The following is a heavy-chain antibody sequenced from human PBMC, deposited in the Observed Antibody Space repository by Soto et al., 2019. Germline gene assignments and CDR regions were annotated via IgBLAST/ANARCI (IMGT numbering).Heavy chain of an antibody. Sequence: SLRLSCTAAGCTVGDYAMSWFRQAPGRGLEWVGFIRSKAYGGTTEYAASVKGRFTISRDDSKSIAYLQMNSLKTEDTAVYYCTRDRKYGDPSWFDPWGQGTLVTVSS. CDR2: IRSKAYGGTT. CDR1: GCTVGDYA. J-gene: IGHJ5*02. V-gene: IGHV3-49*03. D-gene: IGHD4-17*01. CDR3: TRDRKYGDPSWFDP.